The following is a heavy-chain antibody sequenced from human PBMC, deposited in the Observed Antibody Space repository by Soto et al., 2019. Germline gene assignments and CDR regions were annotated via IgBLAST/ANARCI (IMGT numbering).Heavy chain of an antibody. Sequence: SQTLSLTCAISGDSVPSNSAAWNWIRQSPSRGLEWLGRTYYRSKWYNDYAVSVKSRITINPDTSKNQFSLQLNSVTPEDTAVYYCARAHPSSYYYYYYMDVWGKGTTVTVSS. CDR1: GDSVPSNSAA. J-gene: IGHJ6*03. CDR3: ARAHPSSYYYYYYMDV. CDR2: TYYRSKWYN. V-gene: IGHV6-1*01.